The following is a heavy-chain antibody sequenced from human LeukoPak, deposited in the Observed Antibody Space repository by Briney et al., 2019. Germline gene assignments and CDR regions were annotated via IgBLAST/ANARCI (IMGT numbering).Heavy chain of an antibody. V-gene: IGHV1-69*06. CDR3: ARGRYYYGSSLFDY. Sequence: SVKVSCTASGGTFSSYAISWVRQAPGQGLEWMGGIIPIFGTSNYAQKFQGRVTITADKSTSTAYMELSSLRSEDTAVYYCARGRYYYGSSLFDYWGQGTLVTVSS. CDR2: IIPIFGTS. CDR1: GGTFSSYA. J-gene: IGHJ4*02. D-gene: IGHD3-10*01.